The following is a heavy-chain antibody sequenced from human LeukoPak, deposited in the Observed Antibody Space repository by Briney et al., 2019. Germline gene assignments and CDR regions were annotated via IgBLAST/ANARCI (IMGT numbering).Heavy chain of an antibody. J-gene: IGHJ3*02. V-gene: IGHV1-69*06. CDR2: IIPIFGTA. CDR3: ARSRVVTAYDAFDI. CDR1: GGTFSSYA. Sequence: SVKVSCKASGGTFSSYAISWVRQAPGQGXXXXXGIIPIFGTANYAQKFQGRVTITADKSTSTAYMELSSLRSEDTAVYYCARSRVVTAYDAFDIWGQGTMVTVSS. D-gene: IGHD2-21*02.